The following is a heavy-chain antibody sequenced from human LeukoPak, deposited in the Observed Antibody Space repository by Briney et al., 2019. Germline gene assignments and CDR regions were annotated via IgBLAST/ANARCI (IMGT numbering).Heavy chain of an antibody. J-gene: IGHJ4*02. CDR1: GGSLSGYY. D-gene: IGHD3-10*01. V-gene: IGHV4-34*01. Sequence: SETLSLTCAVYGGSLSGYYWSLIRQPPGKGLEWIGEINYSGSTNYNPSLKSRVTISIDTSKNQFSLKLSSVTAADTAVYYCARGDPYYHGSGSYSPYYFDYWGQGTLVTVSS. CDR2: INYSGST. CDR3: ARGDPYYHGSGSYSPYYFDY.